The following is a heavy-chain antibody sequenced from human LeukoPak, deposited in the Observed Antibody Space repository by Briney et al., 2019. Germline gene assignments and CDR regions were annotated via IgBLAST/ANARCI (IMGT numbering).Heavy chain of an antibody. Sequence: GGSLRLSCAASGFTFSSYAMHWVRQAPGKGLEWVAVISYDGSNKYYADSVKGRFTISRDNSKNTLYLQMNSLRAEDTAVYYCARDRMRLIAADAGYTDYWGQGTLVTVSS. CDR1: GFTFSSYA. J-gene: IGHJ4*02. V-gene: IGHV3-30*04. CDR3: ARDRMRLIAADAGYTDY. CDR2: ISYDGSNK. D-gene: IGHD6-13*01.